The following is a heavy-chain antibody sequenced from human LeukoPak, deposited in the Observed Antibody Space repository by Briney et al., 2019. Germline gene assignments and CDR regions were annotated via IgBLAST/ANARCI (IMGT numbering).Heavy chain of an antibody. J-gene: IGHJ5*02. Sequence: PSETLSLTCTVSGGSISISTYYWGWIRQPPGKGLEWIGNIYYSGSTYYNPSLKSRVTISVDTSKNQFSLRLSSVTAADTAVYYCARLGTGYDSSGYLIGWFDPWGQGTLVTVSS. CDR3: ARLGTGYDSSGYLIGWFDP. D-gene: IGHD3-22*01. CDR2: IYYSGST. CDR1: GGSISISTYY. V-gene: IGHV4-39*01.